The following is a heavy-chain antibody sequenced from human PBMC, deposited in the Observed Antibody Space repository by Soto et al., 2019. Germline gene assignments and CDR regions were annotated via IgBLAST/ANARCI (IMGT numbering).Heavy chain of an antibody. CDR1: GGTFSSYT. CDR3: GRWGGYDLRADNYYYCGMDV. D-gene: IGHD5-12*01. J-gene: IGHJ6*02. Sequence: QVQLVQSGAEVKKPGSSVKVSCKASGGTFSSYTISWVRQAPGQGLEWMGRIIPILGIANYAQKFQGRVTITADNSTRTAYRELGSLRSEDTAVNYCGRWGGYDLRADNYYYCGMDVWGQGTTVTVSS. CDR2: IIPILGIA. V-gene: IGHV1-69*02.